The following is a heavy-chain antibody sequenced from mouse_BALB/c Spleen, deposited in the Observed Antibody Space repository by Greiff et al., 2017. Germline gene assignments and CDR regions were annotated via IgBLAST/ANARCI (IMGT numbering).Heavy chain of an antibody. V-gene: IGHV7-3*02. Sequence: DVKVEESGGGLVQPGGSLRLSCATSGFTFTDYYMSWVRQPPGKALEWLGFIRNKANGYTTEYSASVKGRFTISRDNSQSILYLQMNTLRAEDSATYYCARDGESRWLLQAYWGQGTLVTVSA. CDR1: GFTFTDYY. CDR2: IRNKANGYTT. D-gene: IGHD2-3*01. CDR3: ARDGESRWLLQAY. J-gene: IGHJ3*01.